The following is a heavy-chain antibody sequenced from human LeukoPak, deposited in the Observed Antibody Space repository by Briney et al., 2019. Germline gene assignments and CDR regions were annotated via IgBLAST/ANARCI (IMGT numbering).Heavy chain of an antibody. CDR1: GGSISSGSYY. CDR3: ARERGEYQLLRYNWFDP. J-gene: IGHJ5*02. D-gene: IGHD2-2*01. Sequence: KSSETPSLTCTVSGGSISSGSYYWSWIRQPAGKGLEWIGRIYTSGSTNYNPSLKSRVTISVDTSKNQFSLKLSSVTAADTAVYYCARERGEYQLLRYNWFDPWGQGTLVTVSS. V-gene: IGHV4-61*02. CDR2: IYTSGST.